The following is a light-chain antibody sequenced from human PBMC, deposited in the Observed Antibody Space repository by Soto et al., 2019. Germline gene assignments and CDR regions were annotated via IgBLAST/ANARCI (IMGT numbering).Light chain of an antibody. V-gene: IGLV1-40*01. CDR2: TNT. CDR3: QSYDSSLSAVV. J-gene: IGLJ2*01. Sequence: QSVLTQPPSVSGAPGQRVTISCSGSSSNIGAGYDVEWYQQLPGTAPKVLIYTNTYRPPGVPDRFSGSKSGTSASLAITGLQVEDEADYYCQSYDSSLSAVVFGGGTKLTVL. CDR1: SSNIGAGYD.